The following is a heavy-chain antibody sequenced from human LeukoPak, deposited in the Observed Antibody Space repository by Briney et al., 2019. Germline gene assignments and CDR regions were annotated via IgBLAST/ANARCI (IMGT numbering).Heavy chain of an antibody. V-gene: IGHV3-30-3*01. CDR1: GFTFSSYA. CDR3: ARDLYYYGSGSFGKYYYYGMDV. J-gene: IGHJ6*02. CDR2: ISYDGSNK. D-gene: IGHD3-10*01. Sequence: GGSLRLSCAASGFTFSSYAMHWVRQAPGKGLEWVAVISYDGSNKYYADSVKGRFTISRDNSKNTLYLQMNSLRAEDTAVYYCARDLYYYGSGSFGKYYYYGMDVWGQGTAVTVSS.